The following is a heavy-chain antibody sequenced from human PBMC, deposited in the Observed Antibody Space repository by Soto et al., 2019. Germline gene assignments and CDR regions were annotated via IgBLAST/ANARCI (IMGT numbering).Heavy chain of an antibody. CDR3: ARQYYFGSGSYYNRPFDF. Sequence: GASVKVSCKASGYTFTSYAMHWVRQAPGQRLEWMGWINAGNGNTKYSQKFQGRVTITRDTSASTAYMELSSLRSEDTAVYYCARQYYFGSGSYYNRPFDFWGQGTLVTVSS. CDR2: INAGNGNT. V-gene: IGHV1-3*01. D-gene: IGHD3-10*01. J-gene: IGHJ4*02. CDR1: GYTFTSYA.